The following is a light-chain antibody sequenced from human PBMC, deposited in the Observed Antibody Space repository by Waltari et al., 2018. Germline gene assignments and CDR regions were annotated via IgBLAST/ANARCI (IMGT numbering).Light chain of an antibody. CDR3: QSADSSGTYVV. CDR2: KDS. J-gene: IGLJ2*01. V-gene: IGLV3-25*03. CDR1: ALPKQY. Sequence: PSVSVSPGQPARITCSGDALPKQYAYWYQQKPGQAPVLVIYKDSERPSGIPERFSGSSSGTTVTLTISGVQAEDEADYYCQSADSSGTYVVFGGGTKLTVL.